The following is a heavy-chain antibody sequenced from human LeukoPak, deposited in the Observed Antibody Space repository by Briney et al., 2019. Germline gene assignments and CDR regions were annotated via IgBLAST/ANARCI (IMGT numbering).Heavy chain of an antibody. D-gene: IGHD3-3*01. CDR2: IYTSGST. V-gene: IGHV4-4*07. CDR1: GGSMSRYY. CDR3: ARVRYEGFDP. Sequence: LSETLSLTXTVSGGSMSRYYWSWIRQPAGKGLEWIGRIYTSGSTNYNPSLKSRVTMSVDTSRNQFSLSLRSVTAADTAVYYCARVRYEGFDPWGQGTLVTVSS. J-gene: IGHJ5*02.